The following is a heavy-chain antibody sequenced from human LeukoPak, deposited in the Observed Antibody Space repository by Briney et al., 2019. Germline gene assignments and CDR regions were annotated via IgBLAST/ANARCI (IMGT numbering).Heavy chain of an antibody. V-gene: IGHV1-2*06. CDR3: ARLPGYCSSTSCYRYHYYYYGMDV. J-gene: IGHJ6*02. CDR1: GYTFTSYG. D-gene: IGHD2-2*02. Sequence: GASVKVSCKASGYTFTSYGISWVRQAPGQGLEWMGRINPNSGGTNYAQKFQGRVTMTRDTSISTAYMELSRLRSDDTAVYYCARLPGYCSSTSCYRYHYYYYGMDVWGQGTTVTVSS. CDR2: INPNSGGT.